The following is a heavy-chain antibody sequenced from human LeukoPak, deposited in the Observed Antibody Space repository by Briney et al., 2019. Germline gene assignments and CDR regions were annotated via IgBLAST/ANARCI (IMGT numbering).Heavy chain of an antibody. D-gene: IGHD6-19*01. V-gene: IGHV3-7*04. CDR2: IKEDGSGK. J-gene: IGHJ4*02. CDR3: VRDHQWTFGY. CDR1: GLSFNSYW. Sequence: PGGSLRLSCAASGLSFNSYWMSWVRQAPGKGLEWVAKIKEDGSGKYYVDSVKGRFTISRDNARNSLYLQMNSLRAEDAAVYCCVRDHQWTFGYWGQGTLVTVSS.